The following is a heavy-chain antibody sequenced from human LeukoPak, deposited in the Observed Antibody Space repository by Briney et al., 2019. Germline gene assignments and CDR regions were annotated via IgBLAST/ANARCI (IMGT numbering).Heavy chain of an antibody. V-gene: IGHV3-48*01. D-gene: IGHD1-26*01. J-gene: IGHJ4*02. CDR3: ARDLLGWELHYFDY. CDR1: GFTFSSYS. CDR2: ISSSSSTI. Sequence: GGSLRLSCAASGFTFSSYSMLWVRQAPGKGLEWVSYISSSSSTIYYADSVKGRFTISRDTSKNTLYLQMNSLRAEDTAVYYCARDLLGWELHYFDYWGQGTLVTVSS.